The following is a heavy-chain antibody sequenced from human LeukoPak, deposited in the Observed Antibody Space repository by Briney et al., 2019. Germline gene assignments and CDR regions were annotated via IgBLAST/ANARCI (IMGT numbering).Heavy chain of an antibody. D-gene: IGHD3-22*01. CDR1: GFPFSSYW. CDR2: IRHDGSET. J-gene: IGHJ4*02. CDR3: ARDETYHYESNGCLDF. V-gene: IGHV3-7*01. Sequence: GGSLRLSCAASGFPFSSYWMSWVRQAPGKGLEWVANIRHDGSETYYVDSLRGRFTISRDNAKNLVYLQMSSLRAEDTAIYYCARDETYHYESNGCLDFWGQGTVVTVSS.